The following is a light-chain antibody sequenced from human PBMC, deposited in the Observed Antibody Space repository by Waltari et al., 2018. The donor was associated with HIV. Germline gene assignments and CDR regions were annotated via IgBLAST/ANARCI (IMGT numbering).Light chain of an antibody. V-gene: IGLV3-21*02. CDR2: DDR. J-gene: IGLJ2*01. CDR3: QVYSDRGDPVI. Sequence: SYVLTQPPSVSVAPGQTARITCGGNNIAAIKSVHWYRKSPGQAPVLVVYDDRDRPSGIHDRFAGSSSGDTATLTISRAEAGDEADYYCQVYSDRGDPVIFGGGTKLTVL. CDR1: NIAAIKS.